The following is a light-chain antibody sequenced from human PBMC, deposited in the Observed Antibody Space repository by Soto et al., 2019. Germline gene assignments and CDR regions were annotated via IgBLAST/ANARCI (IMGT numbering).Light chain of an antibody. J-gene: IGLJ1*01. CDR1: NRDVGTHNY. CDR2: DVV. CDR3: FSYAGGSTFV. V-gene: IGLV2-8*01. Sequence: QSVLTQPPSASGSPGQSVTISCTGTNRDVGTHNYVSWYQQYPGKAPKLLIYDVVKRPSGIPHRFSGSKSGNTASLTVSGLQAYDEADYYCFSYAGGSTFVFGTGTKVTV.